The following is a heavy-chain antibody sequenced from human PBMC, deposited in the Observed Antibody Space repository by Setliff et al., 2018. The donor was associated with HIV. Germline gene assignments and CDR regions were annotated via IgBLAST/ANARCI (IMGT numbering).Heavy chain of an antibody. Sequence: ASVKVSCKASGYTFTGYYMHWVRQAPGQGLEWMGWINPNTGGTNFAQKFQGRVTMTRDTPISTAYMELSRLRSDDTAVCYCGRDPFWIGYDAFDIWGQGTMVTVS. J-gene: IGHJ3*02. CDR2: INPNTGGT. CDR1: GYTFTGYY. D-gene: IGHD3-3*01. V-gene: IGHV1-2*02. CDR3: GRDPFWIGYDAFDI.